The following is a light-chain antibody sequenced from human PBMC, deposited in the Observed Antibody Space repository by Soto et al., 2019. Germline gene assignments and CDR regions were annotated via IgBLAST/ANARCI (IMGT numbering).Light chain of an antibody. CDR2: SAS. V-gene: IGKV1-17*01. J-gene: IGKJ1*01. Sequence: DIQMTQSPSSLSASVGDRVTITCRASQGIRNDLNWYQEKPGKAPKRLIYSASSLQSGVPSRFSGSGSGTEFTLTISSLQPEDIATYYCLQHNTYPWTFGQGTKVEI. CDR3: LQHNTYPWT. CDR1: QGIRND.